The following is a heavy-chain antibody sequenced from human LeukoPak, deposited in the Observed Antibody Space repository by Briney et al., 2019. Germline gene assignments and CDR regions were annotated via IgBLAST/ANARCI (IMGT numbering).Heavy chain of an antibody. CDR3: ASHSGYDQDYGMDV. D-gene: IGHD5-12*01. CDR1: GNTFTSFD. Sequence: GASMKVSCKASGNTFTSFDINWGRKGTGQGVELMGWMNPNSGNTGYAQKFQGRVTMTRNTSISTAYMELSSLRSEDTAVYYCASHSGYDQDYGMDVWGQGTTVTVSS. CDR2: MNPNSGNT. J-gene: IGHJ6*02. V-gene: IGHV1-8*01.